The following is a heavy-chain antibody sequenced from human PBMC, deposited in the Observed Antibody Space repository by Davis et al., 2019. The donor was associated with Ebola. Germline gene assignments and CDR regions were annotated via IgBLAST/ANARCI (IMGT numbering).Heavy chain of an antibody. Sequence: GESLKISCAASGFTFSSYAMSWVRQAPGKGLEWVSAISGSGGSTYYADSVKGRFTISRDNSKNTLYLQMNSLRAEDTAVYYCAKGLAVVVPAASPFDYWGQGTLVTVSS. CDR3: AKGLAVVVPAASPFDY. CDR2: ISGSGGST. D-gene: IGHD2-2*01. CDR1: GFTFSSYA. V-gene: IGHV3-23*01. J-gene: IGHJ4*02.